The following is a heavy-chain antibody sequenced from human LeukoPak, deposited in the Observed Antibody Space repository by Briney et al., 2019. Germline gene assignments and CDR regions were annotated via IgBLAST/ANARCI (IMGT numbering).Heavy chain of an antibody. Sequence: PSETLSLTCTVSGGSISSSSYYWGWIRQPPGKGLEWIGYIYYSGSTNYNPPLKSRVTISVDTSKNQFSLKLSSVTAADTAVYYCARYRSKTTVTSFDYFDYWGQGTLVTVSS. CDR2: IYYSGST. D-gene: IGHD4-17*01. V-gene: IGHV4-61*05. CDR1: GGSISSSSYY. CDR3: ARYRSKTTVTSFDYFDY. J-gene: IGHJ4*02.